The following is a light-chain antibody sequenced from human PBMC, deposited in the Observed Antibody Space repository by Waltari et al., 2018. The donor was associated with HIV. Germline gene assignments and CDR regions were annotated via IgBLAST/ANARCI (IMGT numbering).Light chain of an antibody. CDR3: ASHAGSKDV. CDR2: DVT. J-gene: IGLJ2*01. Sequence: QSALTQPPSASGSPGQSVTISCTGTRRDIGAYNYVAWYQQYPGKAPKLMIYDVTKRPSGVPDRFSGSKSGNTASLTVSGLQAEDEADYYCASHAGSKDVFGGGTKLTVL. V-gene: IGLV2-8*01. CDR1: RRDIGAYNY.